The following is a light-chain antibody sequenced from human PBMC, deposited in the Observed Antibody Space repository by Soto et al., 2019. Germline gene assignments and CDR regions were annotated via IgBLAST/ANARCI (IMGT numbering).Light chain of an antibody. CDR2: DVN. J-gene: IGLJ2*01. CDR3: SSYTSSDSYVI. Sequence: QSALTQPRSVSGSPGQSVTISCTGSSSDVGAYNFASWYQQHPGAAPKLLIHDVNKRPPGVPDRFSASKSGNTASLTISGLQAEDEADYYCSSYTSSDSYVIFGGGTKLTVL. V-gene: IGLV2-11*01. CDR1: SSDVGAYNF.